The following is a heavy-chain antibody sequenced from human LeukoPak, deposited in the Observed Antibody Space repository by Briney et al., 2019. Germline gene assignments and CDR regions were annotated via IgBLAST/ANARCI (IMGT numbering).Heavy chain of an antibody. D-gene: IGHD3-10*01. J-gene: IGHJ6*03. Sequence: ASVKVSCKASGYTFTGYYMHWVRQAPGQGLEWMGWINPNSGGTNYAQKFQGRVTMTRDTSISTAYMELSRLRSDYTAVYYCARAMAGLYYYYYYYMDVWGKGTTVTVSS. CDR2: INPNSGGT. CDR3: ARAMAGLYYYYYYYMDV. CDR1: GYTFTGYY. V-gene: IGHV1-2*02.